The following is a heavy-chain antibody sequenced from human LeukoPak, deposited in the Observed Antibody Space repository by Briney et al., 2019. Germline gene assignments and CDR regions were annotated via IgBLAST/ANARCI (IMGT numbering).Heavy chain of an antibody. D-gene: IGHD2-21*02. Sequence: GGSLRLSCAASGFTFSAYAMNWVRQAPGKGLEWVSVVRASGETHYADSVKGRFTISRDDSKNTLYLQMNSLRAEDTAIYYCVKDRVTMADFFDSWGQGTLVTVSS. CDR2: VRASGET. J-gene: IGHJ4*02. CDR3: VKDRVTMADFFDS. CDR1: GFTFSAYA. V-gene: IGHV3-23*01.